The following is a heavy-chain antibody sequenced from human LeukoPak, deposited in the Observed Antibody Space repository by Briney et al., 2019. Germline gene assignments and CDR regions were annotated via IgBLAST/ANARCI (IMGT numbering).Heavy chain of an antibody. V-gene: IGHV4-34*01. J-gene: IGHJ5*02. CDR2: INHSGST. Sequence: PSETLSLTCAVYGGSFSGYYWSWIRQPPGKGLEWIGEINHSGSTNYNPSLKSRVTISVGTSKNQFSLKLSSVTAADTAVYYCARVKYYDFWSGYSYWFDPWGQGTLVTVSS. CDR3: ARVKYYDFWSGYSYWFDP. CDR1: GGSFSGYY. D-gene: IGHD3-3*01.